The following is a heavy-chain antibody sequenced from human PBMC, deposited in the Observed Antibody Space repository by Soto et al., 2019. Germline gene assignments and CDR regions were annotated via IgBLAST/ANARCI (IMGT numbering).Heavy chain of an antibody. D-gene: IGHD2-2*01. CDR3: ARTVRSGLWPIEVPDY. CDR2: ISAYNGNT. V-gene: IGHV1-18*04. J-gene: IGHJ4*02. CDR1: GYTFTSYG. Sequence: QVQLVQSGAEVKKPGASVKVSCKASGYTFTSYGISWVRQAPGQGLEWMGWISAYNGNTNYAQKLQGRGTMTTDTSTSTAYMELRSLRSEDTAVYYCARTVRSGLWPIEVPDYWGQGTLVTVSS.